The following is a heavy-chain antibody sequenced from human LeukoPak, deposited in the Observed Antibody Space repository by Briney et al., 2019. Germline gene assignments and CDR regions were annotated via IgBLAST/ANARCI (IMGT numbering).Heavy chain of an antibody. CDR1: GYTFTSYD. CDR2: MNPNSGNT. D-gene: IGHD2-21*01. CDR3: AKDEGIRCLKGDCPFDY. V-gene: IGHV1-8*01. Sequence: ASVKVSCKASGYTFTSYDINWVRQATGQGLEWMGWMNPNSGNTGYAQKFQGRVTMTRNTSISTAYMELSSLRSEDTAVYYCAKDEGIRCLKGDCPFDYWGQGTLVTVSS. J-gene: IGHJ4*02.